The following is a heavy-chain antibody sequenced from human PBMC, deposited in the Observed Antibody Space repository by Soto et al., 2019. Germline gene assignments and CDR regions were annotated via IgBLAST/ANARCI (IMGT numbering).Heavy chain of an antibody. Sequence: EVQLVESGGGLVQPGGSLRLSCAASGFTFSSYEMNWVRQAPGKGLEWVSYISSSGSTIYYADSVKGRFTISRDNAKNSLYLQMNSLRAEDTAVYYCASSHYEPYSGTQKGGAFDIWGQGTMVTVSS. V-gene: IGHV3-48*03. J-gene: IGHJ3*02. CDR3: ASSHYEPYSGTQKGGAFDI. D-gene: IGHD1-26*01. CDR1: GFTFSSYE. CDR2: ISSSGSTI.